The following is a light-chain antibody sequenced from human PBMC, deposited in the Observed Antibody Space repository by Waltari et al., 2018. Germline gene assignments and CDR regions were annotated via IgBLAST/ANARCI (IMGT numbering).Light chain of an antibody. CDR1: QSVTNN. CDR3: QHYDRPPFT. Sequence: EVVMTQSLATLSVSPGGRATLSCRASQSVTNNLAWYQQRPGQAPRLLIYGASSRAPGVPARFSGSGSGTQFTLTISGLQPEDFAVYYCQHYDRPPFTFGGGTKVEI. J-gene: IGKJ4*01. V-gene: IGKV3-15*01. CDR2: GAS.